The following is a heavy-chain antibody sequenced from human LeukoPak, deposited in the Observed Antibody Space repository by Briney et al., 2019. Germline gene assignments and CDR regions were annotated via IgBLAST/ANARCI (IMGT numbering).Heavy chain of an antibody. Sequence: GGSLRLSCAASGFTFSSYSMNWVRQAPGKGLEWVANIKQDGSEKYYVDSVKGRFTISRDNAKNSLYLQMNSLRAEDTAVYYCARYTTAGYSSGWYGPSFDYWGQGTLVTVSS. J-gene: IGHJ4*02. V-gene: IGHV3-7*01. D-gene: IGHD6-19*01. CDR1: GFTFSSYS. CDR2: IKQDGSEK. CDR3: ARYTTAGYSSGWYGPSFDY.